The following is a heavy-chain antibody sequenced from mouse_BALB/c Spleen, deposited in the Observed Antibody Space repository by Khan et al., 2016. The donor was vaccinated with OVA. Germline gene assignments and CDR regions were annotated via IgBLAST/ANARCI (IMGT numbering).Heavy chain of an antibody. V-gene: IGHV9-3-1*01. Sequence: QILLVQSGPELKKPGETVKISCKASGYTFTNYGMNWVKQAPGKALKWMGWISTYTGEPTYADDFKGRFAFSLETSASTAYLQINNLKNEDTATYFCTRPPHFSYVLVYWGQGTSVTVSS. CDR1: GYTFTNYG. CDR3: TRPPHFSYVLVY. J-gene: IGHJ4*01. CDR2: ISTYTGEP.